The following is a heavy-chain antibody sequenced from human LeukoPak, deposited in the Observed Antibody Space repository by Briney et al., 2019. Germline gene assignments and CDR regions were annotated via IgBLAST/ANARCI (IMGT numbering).Heavy chain of an antibody. Sequence: GGSLRLSCAASGFTFSSYGMHWVRQAPGKGLEWVAFIRYDGSNKYYADSVKGRFTISRDNSKNTLYLQMNSLRAEDTAVYYCAKHMTTAYRFPVAFDIWGQGTMVTVSS. J-gene: IGHJ3*02. D-gene: IGHD4-17*01. V-gene: IGHV3-30*02. CDR2: IRYDGSNK. CDR1: GFTFSSYG. CDR3: AKHMTTAYRFPVAFDI.